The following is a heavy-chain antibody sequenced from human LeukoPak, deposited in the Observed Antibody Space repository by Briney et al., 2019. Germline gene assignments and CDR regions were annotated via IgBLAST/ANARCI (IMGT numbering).Heavy chain of an antibody. V-gene: IGHV4-59*08. CDR3: ARHPFATPFDY. J-gene: IGHJ4*02. Sequence: SETLSLTCTVSGGSISSYYWSWIRQPPGKGLEWIGYIYYSGSTNYNPSLKSRVTISVDTSKNQFSLRLSSVTAADTAVYYCARHPFATPFDYWGPGTLVTVSS. CDR2: IYYSGST. D-gene: IGHD2-15*01. CDR1: GGSISSYY.